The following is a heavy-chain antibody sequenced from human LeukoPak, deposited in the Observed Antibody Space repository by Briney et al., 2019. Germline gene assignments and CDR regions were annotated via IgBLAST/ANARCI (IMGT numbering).Heavy chain of an antibody. V-gene: IGHV3-23*01. CDR1: SFTFSNYA. CDR2: ISGSGDST. CDR3: ARDSSYYYDSGGHFDY. J-gene: IGHJ4*02. D-gene: IGHD3-22*01. Sequence: PGGSLRLSCAASSFTFSNYAMSWVRQAPGKGLEWVSVISGSGDSTYYADSVKGRFTISRDNSKNTLYLQMNSLGVEDTAVYYCARDSSYYYDSGGHFDYWGQGTLVTVSS.